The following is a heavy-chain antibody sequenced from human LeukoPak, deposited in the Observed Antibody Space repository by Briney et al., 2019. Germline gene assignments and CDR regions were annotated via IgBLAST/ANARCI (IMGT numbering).Heavy chain of an antibody. CDR2: INTNTGNP. D-gene: IGHD6-6*01. Sequence: GASVKVSCKASGYTFTSYAMNWVRQAPGQGLEWMGWINTNTGNPTYAQGFTGRFVFSLDTSVSTAYLQISSLKAEDTAVYYCARDLSIAALYGMDVWGQGTTVIVSS. CDR3: ARDLSIAALYGMDV. CDR1: GYTFTSYA. J-gene: IGHJ6*02. V-gene: IGHV7-4-1*02.